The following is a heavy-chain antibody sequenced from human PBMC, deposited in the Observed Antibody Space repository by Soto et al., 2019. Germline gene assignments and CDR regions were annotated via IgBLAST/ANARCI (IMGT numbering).Heavy chain of an antibody. J-gene: IGHJ4*02. CDR3: VKESAARVSYY. CDR1: GFTFSSYA. CDR2: ISSNGGST. V-gene: IGHV3-64D*06. Sequence: GGSLRLSCSASGFTFSSYAMHWVRQAPGKGLEYVSAISSNGGSTYYADSVKGRFTVSRDNSKNTLYLQMSSLRAEDTAVYYCVKESAARVSYYWGQGTLVTVSS. D-gene: IGHD3-22*01.